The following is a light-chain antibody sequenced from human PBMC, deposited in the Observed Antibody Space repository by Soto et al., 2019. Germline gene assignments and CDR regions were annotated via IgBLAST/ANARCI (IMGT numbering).Light chain of an antibody. CDR3: ASHAGSGTLV. V-gene: IGLV2-23*01. CDR2: DAT. Sequence: QSVLTQPASVSGSPGQSISISCTGTSSDVGKYKFVSWYQLHPGEAPKLMIYDATQRPSGVSSRFSGSKSGITASLTISGLQAEDEAHYYCASHAGSGTLVFGGGTKVTVL. J-gene: IGLJ3*02. CDR1: SSDVGKYKF.